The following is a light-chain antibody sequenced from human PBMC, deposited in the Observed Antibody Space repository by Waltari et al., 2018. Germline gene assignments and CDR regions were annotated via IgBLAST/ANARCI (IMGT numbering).Light chain of an antibody. J-gene: IGLJ3*02. Sequence: QSALTQPASVSGSPGQSITITCTGTSSDVGAFNFVSWYQEHPGKAPKLLIYDVVSRPSWVSNRFSGSKSGNTASLTISGLQAEDEADYYCTSYTTGSTLVVFGGGTKLTVL. CDR3: TSYTTGSTLVV. CDR2: DVV. CDR1: SSDVGAFNF. V-gene: IGLV2-14*03.